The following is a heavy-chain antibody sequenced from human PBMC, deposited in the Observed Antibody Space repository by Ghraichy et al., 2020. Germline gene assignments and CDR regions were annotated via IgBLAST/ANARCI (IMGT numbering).Heavy chain of an antibody. CDR1: VGSITTHYYY. Sequence: SQTISLTCTVSVGSITTHYYYWGWIRQPPGKGLEWIGSIHHSGVTYYNSSLKSRVTISVDTSKTQFSMKLTSVTAADTAVYYCASTHRYGIDYWGQGTLVTVSS. J-gene: IGHJ4*02. D-gene: IGHD3-16*01. CDR3: ASTHRYGIDY. V-gene: IGHV4-39*01. CDR2: IHHSGVT.